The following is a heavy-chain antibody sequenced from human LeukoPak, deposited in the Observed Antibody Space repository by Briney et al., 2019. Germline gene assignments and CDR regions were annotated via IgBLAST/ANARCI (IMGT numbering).Heavy chain of an antibody. D-gene: IGHD3-22*01. Sequence: SETLSLTCAVSGYSLSSVYSWGWIRQPPGKGLEWIGIIYHSGSTYYIPSLKSRVTISVDTSKNQFSLKLSSVTAADTAVYYCAREGYYDSSGLNWFDPWGQGTLVTVSS. CDR1: GYSLSSVYS. V-gene: IGHV4-38-2*02. J-gene: IGHJ5*02. CDR3: AREGYYDSSGLNWFDP. CDR2: IYHSGST.